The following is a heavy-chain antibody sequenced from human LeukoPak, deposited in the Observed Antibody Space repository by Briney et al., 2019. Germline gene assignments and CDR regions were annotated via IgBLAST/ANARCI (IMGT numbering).Heavy chain of an antibody. CDR2: IHYTGST. CDR3: ARHDFGATRDY. CDR1: GGSINSYH. V-gene: IGHV4-59*01. D-gene: IGHD3/OR15-3a*01. Sequence: PSETLSLTCSVSGGSINSYHWSWIRQPPGKGLEWIGYIHYTGSTNYNPSLKSRVTISLDTSKSQFSLKVNSVTAADTAVYYCARHDFGATRDYWGQGPLVTVSS. J-gene: IGHJ4*02.